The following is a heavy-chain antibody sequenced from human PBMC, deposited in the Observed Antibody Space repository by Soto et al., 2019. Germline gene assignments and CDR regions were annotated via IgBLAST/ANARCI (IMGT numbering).Heavy chain of an antibody. CDR1: GASIRDGDYY. D-gene: IGHD4-17*01. Sequence: TLSLTCSVSGASIRDGDYYWSWLRQPPGKGPEWIGIIDYTGGTHYNPTLTGPVSMSVDTSANQFSLKVNYVTAADSAVYYCARVGYGDYGIGYYFDFWGPGILVTVSS. CDR3: ARVGYGDYGIGYYFDF. V-gene: IGHV4-30-4*01. CDR2: IDYTGGT. J-gene: IGHJ4*02.